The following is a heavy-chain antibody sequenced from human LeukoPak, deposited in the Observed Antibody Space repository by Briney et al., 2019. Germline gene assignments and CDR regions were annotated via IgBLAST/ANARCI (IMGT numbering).Heavy chain of an antibody. CDR2: ISYDGSNK. V-gene: IGHV3-30*04. CDR3: ARGSSWDYYYGMDV. Sequence: GGSLRLSCAASGFTFSSYAMHWVRQAPGKGLEWVAVISYDGSNKYYADSVKGRFTISRDNSKNTLYLQMNSLRAEDTAVYYCARGSSWDYYYGMDVWAKGPQSPSP. CDR1: GFTFSSYA. J-gene: IGHJ6*02. D-gene: IGHD6-13*01.